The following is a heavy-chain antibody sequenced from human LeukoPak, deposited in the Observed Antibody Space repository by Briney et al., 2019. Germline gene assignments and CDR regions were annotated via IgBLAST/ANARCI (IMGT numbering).Heavy chain of an antibody. CDR2: IYYSGST. D-gene: IGHD3-10*01. CDR3: ARAGRLGGAFDI. J-gene: IGHJ3*02. V-gene: IGHV4-59*01. Sequence: PSETLSLTCTVSGGSISSYYWSWIRQPPGKGMEWIGYIYYSGSTNYNPSLKSRVTISVDTSKNQFSLKLSSVTAADTAVYYCARAGRLGGAFDIWGQGTMVTVSS. CDR1: GGSISSYY.